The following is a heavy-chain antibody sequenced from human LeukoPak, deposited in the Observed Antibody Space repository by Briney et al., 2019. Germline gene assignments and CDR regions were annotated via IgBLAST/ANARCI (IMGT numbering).Heavy chain of an antibody. Sequence: PSETLSLTCAVYGGPFSGYYWSWIRQPPGKGLEWIGEINHSGSTNYNPSLKSRVTISVDTSKNQFSLKLSSVTAADTAVYYCARLPGGGNFDYWGQGTLVTVSS. J-gene: IGHJ4*02. CDR1: GGPFSGYY. CDR3: ARLPGGGNFDY. V-gene: IGHV4-34*01. CDR2: INHSGST. D-gene: IGHD2-15*01.